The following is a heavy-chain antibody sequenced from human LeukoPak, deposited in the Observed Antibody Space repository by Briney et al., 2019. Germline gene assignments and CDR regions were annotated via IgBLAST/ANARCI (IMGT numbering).Heavy chain of an antibody. CDR3: AREVVQVAVAESYAFDI. D-gene: IGHD6-19*01. CDR1: RYSISSGYY. V-gene: IGHV4-38-2*02. Sequence: SETLSLTCAVSRYSISSGYYWGWIRQPPGKGLEWIGSIYHSGSTYYNPSLKSRVTISVDTSKNQFSLKLSSVTAADTAVYYCAREVVQVAVAESYAFDIWGQGTMVTVSS. CDR2: IYHSGST. J-gene: IGHJ3*02.